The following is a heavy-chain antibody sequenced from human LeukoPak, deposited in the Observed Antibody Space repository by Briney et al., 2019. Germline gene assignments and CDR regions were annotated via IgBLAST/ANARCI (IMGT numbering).Heavy chain of an antibody. CDR2: IIPIFGTA. D-gene: IGHD6-25*01. CDR1: GGTFSSYA. Sequence: ASVKVPCKASGGTFSSYAISWVRQAPGQGLEWMGGIIPIFGTANYAQKFQGGVTVTTDESTSTAYMELSSLRSEDTAVYYCARARLANYYYYYMDVWGKGTTVTVSS. V-gene: IGHV1-69*05. CDR3: ARARLANYYYYYMDV. J-gene: IGHJ6*03.